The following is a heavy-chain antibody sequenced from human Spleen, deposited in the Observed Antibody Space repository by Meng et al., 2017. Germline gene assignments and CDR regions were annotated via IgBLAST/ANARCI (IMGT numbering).Heavy chain of an antibody. D-gene: IGHD1-26*01. J-gene: IGHJ4*02. V-gene: IGHV4-34*01. CDR2: IYYSGST. Sequence: SETLSLTCVVSGGSFSDYYWSWIRQPPGKGLEWIATIYYSGSTYYNPSLRSRLTISADTSRNQFSLKLSSVTAADTAVYYCARSGWGASRDYFDSWSQGTLVTVSS. CDR1: GGSFSDYY. CDR3: ARSGWGASRDYFDS.